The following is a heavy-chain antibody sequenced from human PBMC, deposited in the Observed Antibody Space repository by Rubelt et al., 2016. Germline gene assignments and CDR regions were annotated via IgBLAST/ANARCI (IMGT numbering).Heavy chain of an antibody. Sequence: VQLVESGGGLVKPGRSLRLSCTASGFTFGDYAMSWFRQAPGKGLEWVGFIRSKAYGGTTEYAASVKGRFTISRDDSKSIAYLQMNSLKTEDTAVYYCTRGSYGSGSFGAFDIWGQGTMVTVSS. J-gene: IGHJ3*02. CDR1: GFTFGDYA. D-gene: IGHD3-10*01. CDR2: IRSKAYGGTT. CDR3: TRGSYGSGSFGAFDI. V-gene: IGHV3-49*05.